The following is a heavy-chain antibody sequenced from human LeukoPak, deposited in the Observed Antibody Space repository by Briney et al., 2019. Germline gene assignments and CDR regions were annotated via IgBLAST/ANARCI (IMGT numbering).Heavy chain of an antibody. CDR1: GGTFSSYA. V-gene: IGHV1-69*04. CDR3: ARDLSGGGYPGY. J-gene: IGHJ4*02. Sequence: ASVKVSCKASGGTFSSYAISWVRQAPGQGLEWMGRIIPIFGIANYAQKFQGRVTITADKSTSTAYMELSSLRSEDTAVYYCARDLSGGGYPGYWGQGTLVTVSS. D-gene: IGHD5-24*01. CDR2: IIPIFGIA.